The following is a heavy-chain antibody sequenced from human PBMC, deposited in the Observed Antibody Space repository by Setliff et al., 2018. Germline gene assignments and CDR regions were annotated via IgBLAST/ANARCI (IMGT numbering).Heavy chain of an antibody. Sequence: GGSLRLSCAASVSTFRDFGMHWVRQAPGKGLQWVAFIRFDESNKFYLESVRGRFSISRVNSKNTVYLQMNSLRVEDTAVYHCAKEGMRYWGSPGYMDVWGKGTTVTVSS. D-gene: IGHD7-27*01. CDR3: AKEGMRYWGSPGYMDV. CDR1: VSTFRDFG. V-gene: IGHV3-30*02. CDR2: IRFDESNK. J-gene: IGHJ6*03.